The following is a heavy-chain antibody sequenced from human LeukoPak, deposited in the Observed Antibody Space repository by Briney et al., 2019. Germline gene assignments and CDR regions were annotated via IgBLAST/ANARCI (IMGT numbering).Heavy chain of an antibody. CDR1: GGSFSGFF. CDR2: INQSRGT. J-gene: IGHJ4*02. D-gene: IGHD5-24*01. Sequence: PSETLSLTCAVQGGSFSGFFWTWMRQPPGKGPEWIGEINQSRGTNYNPSFKSRATISKDPSKNQFSLKLSSVTAADAAVYYCARGLGDGYPDYWGQGTLVTVSS. V-gene: IGHV4-34*01. CDR3: ARGLGDGYPDY.